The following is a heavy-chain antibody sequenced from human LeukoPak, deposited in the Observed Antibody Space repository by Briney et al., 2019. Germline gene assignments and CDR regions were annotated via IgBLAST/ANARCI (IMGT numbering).Heavy chain of an antibody. CDR3: AKVDCSSTSCYGNYYMDV. CDR1: GFTFSSYS. CDR2: ISSSSSYI. V-gene: IGHV3-21*04. Sequence: GGSLRLSCAASGFTFSSYSMNWVRQAPGKGLEWVSSISSSSSYIYYADSVKGRFTISRDNAKNSLYLQMNSLRAEDTAVYYCAKVDCSSTSCYGNYYMDVWGKGTTVTVSS. D-gene: IGHD2-2*01. J-gene: IGHJ6*03.